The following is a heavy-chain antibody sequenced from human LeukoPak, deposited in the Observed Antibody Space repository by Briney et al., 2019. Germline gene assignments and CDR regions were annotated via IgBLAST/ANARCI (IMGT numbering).Heavy chain of an antibody. CDR1: GGSFSGYY. V-gene: IGHV4-34*01. D-gene: IGHD6-19*01. CDR3: ARGYSSGWSAAFDI. Sequence: PSETLSLTCAVYGGSFSGYYWSWIRQPPGKGLEWIGEINHSGSTNYNPSLKSRVTISVDTSKNQFSLKLSSVTAADTAVYYCARGYSSGWSAAFDIWGQGTLVTVSS. CDR2: INHSGST. J-gene: IGHJ3*02.